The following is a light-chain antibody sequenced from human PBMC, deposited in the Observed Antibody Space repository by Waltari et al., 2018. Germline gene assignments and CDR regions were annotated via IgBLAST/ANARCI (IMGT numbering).Light chain of an antibody. J-gene: IGKJ4*01. Sequence: EIVLTQSPGTLSLSPGERASLSCRASQSVDGSYLAWYQQKPGQAPWLLIYGASSRATGIPDRFSGSGSGTDFTLTMSRLEPEDFAVYYCQQYGRSPLTFGGGTKVEMK. CDR1: QSVDGSY. CDR3: QQYGRSPLT. CDR2: GAS. V-gene: IGKV3-20*01.